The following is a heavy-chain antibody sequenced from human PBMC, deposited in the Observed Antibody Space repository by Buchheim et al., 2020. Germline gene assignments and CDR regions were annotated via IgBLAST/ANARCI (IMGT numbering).Heavy chain of an antibody. CDR3: AKDVEKGYDSSGYRGYFDY. D-gene: IGHD3-22*01. CDR1: GFTFSSYA. V-gene: IGHV3-23*01. J-gene: IGHJ4*02. Sequence: EVQLLESGGGLVQPGGSLRLSCAASGFTFSSYAMSWVRQAPGKGLEWVSAISGSGGSTYYADSVKGRFTISRDNSKNKLYLQMNSLRAEDTAVYYCAKDVEKGYDSSGYRGYFDYWGQGTL. CDR2: ISGSGGST.